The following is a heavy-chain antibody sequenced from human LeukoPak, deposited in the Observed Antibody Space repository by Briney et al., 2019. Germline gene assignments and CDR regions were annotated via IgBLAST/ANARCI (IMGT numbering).Heavy chain of an antibody. CDR2: IYYSGST. V-gene: IGHV4-39*01. D-gene: IGHD2-2*01. CDR1: GGSSSSSRYY. CDR3: ARHPYQLLWLSWFDP. J-gene: IGHJ5*02. Sequence: SETLSPTCTVSGGSSSSSRYYWGWIRQPPGKGLEWIGSIYYSGSTYYNPSLKSRVTKSVDTSKNQFSLKLSSVTAADTAVYYCARHPYQLLWLSWFDPWGQGTLVTVSS.